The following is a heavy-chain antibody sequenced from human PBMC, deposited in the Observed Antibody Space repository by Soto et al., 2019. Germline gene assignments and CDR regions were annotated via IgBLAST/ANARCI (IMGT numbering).Heavy chain of an antibody. Sequence: GGSLRLSFAASGFTFSGSVVHWVRQASGQGLEWVGRIRSKPNNYATAYAASVKGRFTISRDDSKNTAHLLMNSLKTEDTAVYYCTRHEVDATGWYLNWFDPWGQGTLVTV. D-gene: IGHD6-19*01. CDR2: IRSKPNNYAT. V-gene: IGHV3-73*01. CDR1: GFTFSGSV. CDR3: TRHEVDATGWYLNWFDP. J-gene: IGHJ5*02.